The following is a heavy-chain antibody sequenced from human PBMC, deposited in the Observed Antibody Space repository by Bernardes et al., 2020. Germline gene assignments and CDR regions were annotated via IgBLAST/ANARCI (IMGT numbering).Heavy chain of an antibody. D-gene: IGHD3-9*01. J-gene: IGHJ6*04. V-gene: IGHV1-8*01. Sequence: ASVKVSCKASGYTFTSYDINWVRQATGQGLEWMGWMNPNSGNTGYAQKFQGRVTMTRNTSISTAYMELSSLRSEDTAVYYCARGGYGIFWNYYYGMDVWGKETTVTVSS. CDR2: MNPNSGNT. CDR3: ARGGYGIFWNYYYGMDV. CDR1: GYTFTSYD.